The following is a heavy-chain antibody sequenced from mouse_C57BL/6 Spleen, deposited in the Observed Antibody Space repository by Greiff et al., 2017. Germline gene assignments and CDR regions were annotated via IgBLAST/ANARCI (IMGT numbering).Heavy chain of an antibody. J-gene: IGHJ1*03. CDR2: INPSNGGT. CDR3: ARPMTTVVAYWYFDV. V-gene: IGHV1-53*01. Sequence: QVQLQQPGTELVKPGASVKLSCKASGYTFTSYWMHWVKQRPGQGLEWIGNINPSNGGTNYNEKFKSKATLTVDKSSSTAYTQLSSLTSEDSAVYYCARPMTTVVAYWYFDVWGTGTTVTVSS. D-gene: IGHD1-1*01. CDR1: GYTFTSYW.